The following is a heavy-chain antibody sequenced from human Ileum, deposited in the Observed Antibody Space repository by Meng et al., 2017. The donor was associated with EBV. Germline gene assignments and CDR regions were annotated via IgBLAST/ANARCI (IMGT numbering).Heavy chain of an antibody. D-gene: IGHD6-19*01. V-gene: IGHV3-30*03. J-gene: IGHJ4*02. CDR3: ARDGIGWYPGDY. CDR2: ISPDGI. CDR1: GLSLSNYG. Sequence: GRLVGSGGGVCQPGPSLRVSCAASGLSLSNYGMHWVRQAPGKGLEWVALISPDGIWYPESVKGRFTVSRDNSKNTFYLQMNSLRFEDTAVYYCARDGIGWYPGDYWGRGTLVTVS.